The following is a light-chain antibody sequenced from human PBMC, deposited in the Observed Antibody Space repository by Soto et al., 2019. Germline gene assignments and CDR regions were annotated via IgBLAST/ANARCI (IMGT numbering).Light chain of an antibody. V-gene: IGKV3-15*01. CDR3: QQYNNWPPWT. CDR2: GAS. CDR1: QSVSSN. J-gene: IGKJ2*02. Sequence: EIVMTQSPATLSVSPGERATLSCRASQSVSSNVAWYQQKPCQAPTLLIYGASTRATGIPARLSGSGSGTEFTITLSILQSEDCAVYYCQQYNNWPPWTFGQWTKLEIK.